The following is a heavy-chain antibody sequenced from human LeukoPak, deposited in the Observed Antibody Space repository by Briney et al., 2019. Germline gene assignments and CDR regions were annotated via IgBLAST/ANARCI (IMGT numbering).Heavy chain of an antibody. CDR3: ARDLVGLDY. Sequence: GGSLKLPCAASGFTFSTHGMIWVRQAPGKGLEWVSYISSDSNTIQYADSVRGRFTISRDNAKNSLFLQMYSLRPEDTAVYYCARDLVGLDYWGQGTLVTVSS. D-gene: IGHD3/OR15-3a*01. V-gene: IGHV3-48*01. J-gene: IGHJ4*02. CDR2: ISSDSNTI. CDR1: GFTFSTHG.